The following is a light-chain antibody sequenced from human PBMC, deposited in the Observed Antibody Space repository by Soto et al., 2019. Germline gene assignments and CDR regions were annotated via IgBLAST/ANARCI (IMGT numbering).Light chain of an antibody. CDR1: SSNIGNNY. V-gene: IGLV1-51*01. Sequence: QSVLTQPPSVSAALGQEVTISCSGSSSNIGNNYVSWYQQVPGTAPKLLIYDNNKRPSGIPDRFSGSKSGTSATLGITGLQTGDEADYYCGTWDSSLSAYVFGTGTKVTVL. CDR2: DNN. J-gene: IGLJ1*01. CDR3: GTWDSSLSAYV.